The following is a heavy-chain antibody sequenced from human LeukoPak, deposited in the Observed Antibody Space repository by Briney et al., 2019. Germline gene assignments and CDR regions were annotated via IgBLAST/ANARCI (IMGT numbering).Heavy chain of an antibody. CDR1: GFRFDDYA. CDR3: AKDFDYVWGTYRSALDY. V-gene: IGHV3-9*01. J-gene: IGHJ4*02. D-gene: IGHD3-16*02. Sequence: SLRLSCAASGFRFDDYAMHWVRQAPGKGLEWVSGISWNSDNIGYADSVKGRFTISRDNAKNSLYLQMNSLRAEDTALYYCAKDFDYVWGTYRSALDYWGQGTLVTVSS. CDR2: ISWNSDNI.